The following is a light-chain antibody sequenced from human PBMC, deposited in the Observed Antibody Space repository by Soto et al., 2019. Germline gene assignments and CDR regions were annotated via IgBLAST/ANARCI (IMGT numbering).Light chain of an antibody. CDR1: QNLGTLY. CDR3: QQYAGSPRT. J-gene: IGKJ1*01. V-gene: IGKV3-20*01. Sequence: ETVMTQSPGTLSLSPGERGTLSCRASQNLGTLYLAWFQQKSGQAPRLLIYSASRRATGIPDRFTGSGSGTDFTLTINRVEPEDFAVYFCQQYAGSPRTFGQGTKVDIK. CDR2: SAS.